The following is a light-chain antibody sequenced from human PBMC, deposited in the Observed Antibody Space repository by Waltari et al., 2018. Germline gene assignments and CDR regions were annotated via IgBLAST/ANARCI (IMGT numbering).Light chain of an antibody. CDR2: GNS. CDR3: QSYDSSLGGSV. J-gene: IGLJ2*01. Sequence: QSVLPQPPSVSGAPGPRVTTSCSGSSSNIRAGCDGNWYQQLPGKVPKLLIYGNSNRPSGVPDRISGSKSGTSASLAITGLQAEDEADYYCQSYDSSLGGSVFGGGTKLTVL. CDR1: SSNIRAGCD. V-gene: IGLV1-40*01.